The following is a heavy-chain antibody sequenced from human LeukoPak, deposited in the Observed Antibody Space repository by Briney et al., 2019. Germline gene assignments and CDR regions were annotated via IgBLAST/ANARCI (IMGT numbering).Heavy chain of an antibody. CDR3: ARDGSVPYDY. CDR1: GYTFTVYY. V-gene: IGHV1-2*02. Sequence: GASVKVSCKASGYTFTVYYMHWVRQAPGQGLEWMGWINPNSGGINYAQKFQGRVTMTRDTSISTAYMELSSLRSDDTAVYYCARDGSVPYDYWGQGTLVTVSS. CDR2: INPNSGGI. J-gene: IGHJ4*02.